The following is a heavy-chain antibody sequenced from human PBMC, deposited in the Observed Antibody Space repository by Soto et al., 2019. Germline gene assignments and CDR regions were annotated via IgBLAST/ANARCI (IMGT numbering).Heavy chain of an antibody. CDR2: LYYSGST. CDR1: GGSISSGGYY. Sequence: QVQLQESGPGLVKPSQTLSLTCTVSGGSISSGGYYWSWIRQHPGKGLEWIGYLYYSGSTYYNPSLKSRVTISVDTSKNQFSLKLSSVTAADTAVYYCARASYGDYGPIDYWGQGTLVTVSS. J-gene: IGHJ4*02. D-gene: IGHD4-17*01. V-gene: IGHV4-31*03. CDR3: ARASYGDYGPIDY.